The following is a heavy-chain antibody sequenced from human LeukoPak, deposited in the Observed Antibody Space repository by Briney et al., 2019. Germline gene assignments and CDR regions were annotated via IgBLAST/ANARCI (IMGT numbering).Heavy chain of an antibody. D-gene: IGHD3-3*01. J-gene: IGHJ6*03. CDR2: IYYSGST. V-gene: IGHV4-59*07. CDR3: ARWIFGHLYMDD. Sequence: SDTLSLTCTVSGGSISSYYWSWIRQPPGKGQEWIGYIYYSGSTNYNPSLKSRVTISVDTSKNQFSLKLSSVTAEDTAVYYCARWIFGHLYMDDWGKGTTVTVSS. CDR1: GGSISSYY.